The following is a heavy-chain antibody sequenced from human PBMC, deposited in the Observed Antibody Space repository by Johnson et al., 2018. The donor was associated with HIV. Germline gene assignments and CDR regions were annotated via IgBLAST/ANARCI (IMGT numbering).Heavy chain of an antibody. J-gene: IGHJ3*02. Sequence: QVQLVESGGGVMQPGKSLRLSCEASGFTFRSYAMHWVRQAPGKGLEWVAVISYDGSNKYYADSVKGRFTISRDNSKNTLYLQMNSMRAEDTAVYYCAKGSRFTIFGVVPYTFDIWGQGTMVTVSS. CDR3: AKGSRFTIFGVVPYTFDI. V-gene: IGHV3-30-3*01. CDR1: GFTFRSYA. CDR2: ISYDGSNK. D-gene: IGHD3-3*01.